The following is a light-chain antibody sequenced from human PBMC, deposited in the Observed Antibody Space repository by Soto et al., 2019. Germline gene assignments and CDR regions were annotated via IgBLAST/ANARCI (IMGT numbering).Light chain of an antibody. CDR2: DAS. V-gene: IGKV3-11*01. Sequence: EIVLAQSQVTLSLSPGERATLSCRASQSVSSYLAWYQQKPGQAPRLLIYDASNRATGIPARFSGSGSGTDFTLTISSLEPEDFAVYYCQQRSNLWTFGQGTKVDIK. CDR3: QQRSNLWT. J-gene: IGKJ1*01. CDR1: QSVSSY.